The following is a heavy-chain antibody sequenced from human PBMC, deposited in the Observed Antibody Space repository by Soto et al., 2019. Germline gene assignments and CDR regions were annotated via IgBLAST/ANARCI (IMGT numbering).Heavy chain of an antibody. D-gene: IGHD2-15*01. J-gene: IGHJ6*02. CDR3: ASERGYCSGGSCPSKSDYYYYYGMDV. CDR1: GGSISSGGYS. Sequence: SETLSLTCAVSGGSISSGGYSWSWIRQPPGKGLEWIGYIYHSGSTYYNPSLKSRVTISVDRSKNQFSLKLSSVTAADTAVYYCASERGYCSGGSCPSKSDYYYYYGMDVWGQGTMVTVSS. V-gene: IGHV4-30-2*01. CDR2: IYHSGST.